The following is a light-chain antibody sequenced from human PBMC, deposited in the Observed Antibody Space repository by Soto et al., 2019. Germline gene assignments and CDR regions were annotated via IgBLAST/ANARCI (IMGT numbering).Light chain of an antibody. CDR2: AAS. CDR3: LQHTSYPWT. V-gene: IGKV1-17*01. J-gene: IGKJ1*01. CDR1: QSIGNF. Sequence: DIQMTQSPSSLSASIGDRVSITCRASQSIGNFLNWYQQKPGKVPKRLIYAASSLQSGVPARFSGSGSGTEFTLTISSLQPEDFGTYYCLQHTSYPWTFGQGTKVEIK.